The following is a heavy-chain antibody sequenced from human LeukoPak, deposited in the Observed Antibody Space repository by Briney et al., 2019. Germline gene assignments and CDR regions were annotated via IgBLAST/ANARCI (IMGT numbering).Heavy chain of an antibody. V-gene: IGHV3-9*01. CDR2: ISWNSDTI. J-gene: IGHJ4*02. CDR1: GFTFDDYA. Sequence: GRSLRLSCATSGFTFDDYAMHWVRQAPGKGLEWVARISWNSDTIGYVGSVLGRFTVSRDNARSSLYLQMDSLRTEDTAFYYCARNRNLGGVTWYYFDYWGQGTLVTVSS. CDR3: ARNRNLGGVTWYYFDY. D-gene: IGHD1-1*01.